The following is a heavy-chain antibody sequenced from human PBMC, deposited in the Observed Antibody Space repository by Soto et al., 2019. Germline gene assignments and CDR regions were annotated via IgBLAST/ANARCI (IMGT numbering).Heavy chain of an antibody. D-gene: IGHD3-10*01. J-gene: IGHJ4*02. CDR2: ISAYNGNT. Sequence: QVQLVQSGAEVKKPGASVKVSCKASGYTFTSYAISWVRQAPGQGLEWMGWISAYNGNTNDVQKLQGRVTMTTDTSTTPTYMELRSLRSATTAVYYCARSGPAAGYWGQGTLVTVSS. CDR1: GYTFTSYA. V-gene: IGHV1-18*01. CDR3: ARSGPAAGY.